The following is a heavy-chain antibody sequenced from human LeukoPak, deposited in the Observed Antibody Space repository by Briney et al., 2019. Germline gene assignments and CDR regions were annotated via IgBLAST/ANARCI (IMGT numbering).Heavy chain of an antibody. CDR3: ASQFALTCFDP. CDR2: ISASGRT. D-gene: IGHD3-16*01. Sequence: SETLSVTCTVSGGSLSSFLWRRIRQPPRKGLEWIWYISASGRTTSTLKGKSRVSISEDTSKNQLSLKRTSVTAADTAVYYCASQFALTCFDPWGQGTQVTVSS. CDR1: GGSLSSFL. V-gene: IGHV4-4*09. J-gene: IGHJ5*02.